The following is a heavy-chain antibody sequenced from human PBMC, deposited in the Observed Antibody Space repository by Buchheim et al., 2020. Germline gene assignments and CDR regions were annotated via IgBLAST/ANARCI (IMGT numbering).Heavy chain of an antibody. CDR1: GCSISSYY. Sequence: QVQLQESGPGLVKPSETLSLTCTASGCSISSYYRSWIRQPPGKGLEWIGYIYYSGSTNYNPSLKSRSTISVDTSKNQFFLKLSSVTAADTAVYYCARLTSEYSSLLYYYYYGMDVWGQGTT. CDR3: ARLTSEYSSLLYYYYYGMDV. V-gene: IGHV4-59*08. CDR2: IYYSGST. J-gene: IGHJ6*02. D-gene: IGHD6-6*01.